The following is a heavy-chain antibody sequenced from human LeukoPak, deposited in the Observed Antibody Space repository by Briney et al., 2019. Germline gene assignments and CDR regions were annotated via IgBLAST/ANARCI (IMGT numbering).Heavy chain of an antibody. J-gene: IGHJ4*02. CDR2: IYTGGTT. CDR3: ARTYSSSDEFDY. CDR1: GFTVYTNS. Sequence: GGSLRLSCAVSGFTVYTNSMSWVRQVPGKGLEWVSVIYTGGTTHYADSVKGRFTISRDNSKNTLYLEMNSLRAEDAAVYYCARTYSSSDEFDYWGQGTLVTVSS. V-gene: IGHV3-53*01. D-gene: IGHD6-13*01.